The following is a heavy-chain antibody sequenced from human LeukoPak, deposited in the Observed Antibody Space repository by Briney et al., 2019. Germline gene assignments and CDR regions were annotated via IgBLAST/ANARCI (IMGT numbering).Heavy chain of an antibody. V-gene: IGHV3-21*01. J-gene: IGHJ2*01. CDR2: ISSSSSCI. Sequence: GGSLRLSCAASGFTFSSYSMNWVRQAPGKGLEWVSSISSSSSCIYYADSVKGRFTISRDNAKNSLYLQMNSLRAEDTAVYYCARDSRQWLVDWYFDLWGRGTLVTVSS. CDR3: ARDSRQWLVDWYFDL. CDR1: GFTFSSYS. D-gene: IGHD6-19*01.